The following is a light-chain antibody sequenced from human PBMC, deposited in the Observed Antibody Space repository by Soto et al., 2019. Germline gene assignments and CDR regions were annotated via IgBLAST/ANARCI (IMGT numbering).Light chain of an antibody. Sequence: SYELTQPPSVSVAPGKAATITCGGNNIGSRSVHWYQQKPGQAPVLVIYYDSDRPSGIPERFTGSNSANTATLTISRVEAGDEADYYCQVWDSSSDHVVFGGGTKLTVL. CDR2: YDS. CDR3: QVWDSSSDHVV. J-gene: IGLJ2*01. V-gene: IGLV3-21*04. CDR1: NIGSRS.